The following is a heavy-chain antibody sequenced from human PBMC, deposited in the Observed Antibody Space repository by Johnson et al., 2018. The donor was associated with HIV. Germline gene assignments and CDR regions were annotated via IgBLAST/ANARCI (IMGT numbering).Heavy chain of an antibody. CDR1: GFTFSSYA. Sequence: QVQLVESGGGVVQPGRSLRLSCAASGFTFSSYAMHWVRQAPGKGLEWVAVISYDGSNKYYADSVKGRFTISRENAKNSLYLQLNSLRAGDTAVYYCAKEGSIAAAGNDAFDIWGQGTMVTVSS. D-gene: IGHD6-13*01. CDR3: AKEGSIAAAGNDAFDI. CDR2: ISYDGSNK. J-gene: IGHJ3*02. V-gene: IGHV3-30*14.